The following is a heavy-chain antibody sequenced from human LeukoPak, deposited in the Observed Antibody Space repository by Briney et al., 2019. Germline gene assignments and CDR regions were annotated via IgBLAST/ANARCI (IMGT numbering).Heavy chain of an antibody. CDR2: VSGSGDTT. J-gene: IGHJ4*02. D-gene: IGHD3-10*01. CDR3: AKVANYYYGSETYYFFEH. Sequence: GGSLRLSCAASGFSFGNHAMIWVRQAAGKGLEWVSVVSGSGDTTHYADSVRGRFTAFRDNSKNTLFLLLDSLRVEDTAVYYCAKVANYYYGSETYYFFEHWGQGTPVTASS. V-gene: IGHV3-23*01. CDR1: GFSFGNHA.